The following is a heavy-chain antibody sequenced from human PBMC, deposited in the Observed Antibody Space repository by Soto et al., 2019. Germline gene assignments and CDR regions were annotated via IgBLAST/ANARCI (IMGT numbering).Heavy chain of an antibody. CDR3: AIDQWPERGSGSPLDY. CDR2: ISYDASNK. V-gene: IGHV3-30*03. CDR1: GFSFSSYA. Sequence: QVQLVESGGGVVQPGGSLRVSCAASGFSFSSYAMHWVRQAPGKGLERVAGISYDASNKYYADSVKGRVTVSRDNSKNTRDLQMNSMGVEDTAEYHWAIDQWPERGSGSPLDYWGQGTLVTVSS. J-gene: IGHJ4*02. D-gene: IGHD6-19*01.